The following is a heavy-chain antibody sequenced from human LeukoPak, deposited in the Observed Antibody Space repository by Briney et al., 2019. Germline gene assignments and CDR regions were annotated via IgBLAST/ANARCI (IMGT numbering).Heavy chain of an antibody. CDR1: GGSISSYY. Sequence: PSETLSLTCTVSGGSISSYYWSWIRQPPEKGLEWIGYIYYSRTTNYNPSLKSRVTMSVDTSKNQFSLKLSSVTAADTAVYYCARGSYSYYFDYWGQGTLVTVSS. D-gene: IGHD1-26*01. CDR2: IYYSRTT. CDR3: ARGSYSYYFDY. V-gene: IGHV4-59*01. J-gene: IGHJ4*02.